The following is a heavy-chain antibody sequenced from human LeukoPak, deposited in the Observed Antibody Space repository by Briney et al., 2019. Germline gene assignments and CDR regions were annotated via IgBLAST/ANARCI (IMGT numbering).Heavy chain of an antibody. CDR1: GGTFSSYA. V-gene: IGHV1-69*13. CDR3: ARTGTIFGVVVDYYGMDV. J-gene: IGHJ6*02. CDR2: IIPIFGTA. D-gene: IGHD3-3*01. Sequence: ASVTVSCKASGGTFSSYAISWVRQAPGQGLEWMGGIIPIFGTANYAQKFQGRVTITADESTSTAYMELSSLRSEDTAVYYCARTGTIFGVVVDYYGMDVWGQGTTVTVSS.